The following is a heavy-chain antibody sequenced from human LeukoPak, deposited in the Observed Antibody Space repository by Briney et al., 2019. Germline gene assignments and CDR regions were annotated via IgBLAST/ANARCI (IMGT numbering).Heavy chain of an antibody. CDR2: IYYSGST. CDR3: ARATPTAPNVAYYYYYMDV. D-gene: IGHD2-15*01. Sequence: PSETLSLTCTVSGGSISSYYWSWIRQPPGKGLEWIGYIYYSGSTNYKPSLKSRVTISVDTSKNQFSLKLSSVTAADTAVYYCARATPTAPNVAYYYYYMDVWGKGTTVTVSS. V-gene: IGHV4-59*01. CDR1: GGSISSYY. J-gene: IGHJ6*03.